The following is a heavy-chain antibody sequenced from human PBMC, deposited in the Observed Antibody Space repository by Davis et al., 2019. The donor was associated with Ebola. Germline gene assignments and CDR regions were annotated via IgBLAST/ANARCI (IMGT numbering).Heavy chain of an antibody. Sequence: GESLKIPCAASAFTFSSYAMHWVRQAPGKGLEWVAVISYDGRNKYYADSVKGRFTISRDNSKNTLYLQMNSLRAEDTAVYYCARDRYYYGSGSYFYFDYWGQGTLVTVSS. V-gene: IGHV3-30*04. CDR1: AFTFSSYA. J-gene: IGHJ4*02. D-gene: IGHD3-10*01. CDR2: ISYDGRNK. CDR3: ARDRYYYGSGSYFYFDY.